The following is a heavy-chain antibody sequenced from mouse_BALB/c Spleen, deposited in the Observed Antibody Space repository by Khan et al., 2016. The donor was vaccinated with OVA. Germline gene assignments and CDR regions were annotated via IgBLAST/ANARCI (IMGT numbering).Heavy chain of an antibody. D-gene: IGHD1-1*01. CDR2: IDPANGNT. CDR3: ALIITGWFAY. J-gene: IGHJ3*01. CDR1: GFNIKDTY. V-gene: IGHV14-3*02. Sequence: VRLQQSGAELVKPGASVKLSCTASGFNIKDTYMHWVKQRPEQGLEWIGRIDPANGNTKYDPKFQGKATITADTSSNTAYLQLSSLTSEDTAVYYCALIITGWFAYWGQGTLVTVSA.